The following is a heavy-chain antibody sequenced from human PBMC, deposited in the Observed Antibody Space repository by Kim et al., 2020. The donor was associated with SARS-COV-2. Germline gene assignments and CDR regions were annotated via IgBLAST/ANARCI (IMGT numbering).Heavy chain of an antibody. Sequence: GGSLRLSCAASGFTFSSYSMNWVRQAPGKGLEWVSSISSSSSYIYYADSVKGRFTISRDNAKNSLYLQMNSLRAEDTAVYYCARDCRVGATLSAFDIWGQGTMATVSS. CDR3: ARDCRVGATLSAFDI. CDR2: ISSSSSYI. V-gene: IGHV3-21*01. J-gene: IGHJ3*02. CDR1: GFTFSSYS. D-gene: IGHD1-26*01.